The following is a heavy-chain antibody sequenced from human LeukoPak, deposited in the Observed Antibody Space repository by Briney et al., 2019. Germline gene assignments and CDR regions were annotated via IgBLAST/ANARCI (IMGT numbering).Heavy chain of an antibody. V-gene: IGHV3-23*01. Sequence: GGSLTLSCPASGFTFSSYAMSWVRPAAGKGRGWVSSIIASGGSTFYANSVKGRLTISRDNSKHTLYLQMHSLRAEQTAVYSSVKDKVVVPAAADYWGQGTLVTVSS. CDR3: VKDKVVVPAAADY. CDR2: IIASGGST. D-gene: IGHD2-2*01. CDR1: GFTFSSYA. J-gene: IGHJ4*02.